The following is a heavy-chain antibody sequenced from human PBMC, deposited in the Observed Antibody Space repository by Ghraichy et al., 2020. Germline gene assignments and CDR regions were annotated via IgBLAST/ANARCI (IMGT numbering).Heavy chain of an antibody. Sequence: ASVKVSCKASGYILNNNYVHWVRQGPGQGLEWMGIINPSSESTDYAQKFQGRVTMTRDTSTSTVSMEVSSLRSEDTSIYYCTRGRRTKYRYYYVSSGYNSVEYYGMDVRGKGTTDTVSS. J-gene: IGHJ6*04. D-gene: IGHD3-22*01. V-gene: IGHV1-46*02. CDR3: TRGRRTKYRYYYVSSGYNSVEYYGMDV. CDR1: GYILNNNY. CDR2: INPSSEST.